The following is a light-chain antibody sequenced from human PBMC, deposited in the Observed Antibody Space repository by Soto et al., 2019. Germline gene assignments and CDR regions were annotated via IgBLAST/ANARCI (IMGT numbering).Light chain of an antibody. CDR3: HTYDGSFVL. J-gene: IGLJ2*01. V-gene: IGLV6-57*04. Sequence: NFMLTQPHSVSESPGKTVTISCTRSRGSIASNNVQWYQQRPGGAPTTVIYEDNQRPSGVPDRFSGSIDSSSNSASLTISGLRTEDEADYYCHTYDGSFVLFGGGTKLTVL. CDR2: EDN. CDR1: RGSIASNN.